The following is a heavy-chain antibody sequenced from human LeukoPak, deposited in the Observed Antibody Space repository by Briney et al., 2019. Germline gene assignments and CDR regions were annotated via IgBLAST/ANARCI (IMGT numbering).Heavy chain of an antibody. D-gene: IGHD3-9*01. CDR3: ARDRGTYYDILTGLDY. CDR1: GFTFSSYE. Sequence: GGSLRLSCAASGFTFSSYEMNWVRQAPGKGLEWVSYISSSGSTIYYADSVKGRFTISRDNAKNSLYLQMNNLRAEDTAVYYCARDRGTYYDILTGLDYWGQGTLVTVSS. V-gene: IGHV3-48*03. CDR2: ISSSGSTI. J-gene: IGHJ4*02.